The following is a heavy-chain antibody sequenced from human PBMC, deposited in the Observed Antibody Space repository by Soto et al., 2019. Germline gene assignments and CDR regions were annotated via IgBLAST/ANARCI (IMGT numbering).Heavy chain of an antibody. CDR1: GYTFTGYY. CDR2: INPNSGGT. Sequence: ASVKVSCKASGYTFTGYYMHWVRQAPGQGLEWMGWINPNSGGTNYAQKFQGWVTMTRDTSISTAYMELSRLRSDDTAVYYCARGSITIFGVVNSDYYYGMDVWGQGTTVTVSS. V-gene: IGHV1-2*04. D-gene: IGHD3-3*01. CDR3: ARGSITIFGVVNSDYYYGMDV. J-gene: IGHJ6*02.